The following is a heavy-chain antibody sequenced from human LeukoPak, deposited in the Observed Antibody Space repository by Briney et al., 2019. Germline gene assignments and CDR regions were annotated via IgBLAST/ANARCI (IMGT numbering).Heavy chain of an antibody. CDR1: GGSISSSYKY. CDR3: ARSTAAEGPTHNWFDP. CDR2: IYYSGTT. J-gene: IGHJ5*02. D-gene: IGHD6-13*01. V-gene: IGHV4-39*01. Sequence: SETLSLTCTVPGGSISSSYKYWGWVRQPPGRGLEWIGSIYYSGTTYYNPSLKSRVTISVDTSKNQFSLKLTSVTAADTAVYYCARSTAAEGPTHNWFDPWGQGTLVTVSS.